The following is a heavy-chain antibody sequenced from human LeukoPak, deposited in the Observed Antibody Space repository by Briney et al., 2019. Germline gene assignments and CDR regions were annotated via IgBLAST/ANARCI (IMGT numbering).Heavy chain of an antibody. Sequence: ASVRVSCKASGYTFTDSSFYSIHWVRQVPGQGLQWLGWINPNTGGTNYAENFHGKVNMTRDTSISTAYMELNRLKSDDTAMYYCARWRVSRGGFDYWGHGTLVAVSS. J-gene: IGHJ4*01. CDR1: GYTFTDSSFYS. CDR2: INPNTGGT. V-gene: IGHV1-2*02. CDR3: ARWRVSRGGFDY. D-gene: IGHD5/OR15-5a*01.